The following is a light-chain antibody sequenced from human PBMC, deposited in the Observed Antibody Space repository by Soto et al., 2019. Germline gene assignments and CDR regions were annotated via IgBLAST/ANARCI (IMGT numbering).Light chain of an antibody. CDR2: DVS. J-gene: IGLJ1*01. V-gene: IGLV2-14*03. Sequence: QSVLTQPASVSGSPGQSITISCTGTSSDVGAYKYVSWYQQSPGKAPKLMMYDVSDRPSGISNRFSGSKSGNTASLTISGLQAEDEADYYCSSFTATSTYVFGTGTKLTVL. CDR3: SSFTATSTYV. CDR1: SSDVGAYKY.